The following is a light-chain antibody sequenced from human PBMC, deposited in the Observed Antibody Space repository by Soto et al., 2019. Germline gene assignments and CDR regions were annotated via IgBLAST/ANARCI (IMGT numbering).Light chain of an antibody. J-gene: IGKJ1*01. Sequence: DIQMTQSPSTVSASVGDTVTITCRASQPINPWLAWHQQKPGKAPKVLIYKTSDLQNGVPSRFSGSGSLTEFSLTISSLLPDDFATYYFQQYYSRETFVPGTKVDIK. CDR3: QQYYSRET. V-gene: IGKV1-5*03. CDR1: QPINPW. CDR2: KTS.